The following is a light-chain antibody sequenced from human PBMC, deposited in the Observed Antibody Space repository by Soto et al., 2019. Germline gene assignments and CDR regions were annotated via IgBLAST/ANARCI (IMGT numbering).Light chain of an antibody. CDR1: QSVSSSR. V-gene: IGKV3-20*01. CDR3: QQYGCPLWP. Sequence: GTVSLKQGERATLSCRASQSVSSSRLAWYRQKPGQAPRLLIYGASSRATGIPDRFSGSGSGTDFTLTISRLEPEDFAVYYCQQYGCPLWPFDQGTKVDI. J-gene: IGKJ1*01. CDR2: GAS.